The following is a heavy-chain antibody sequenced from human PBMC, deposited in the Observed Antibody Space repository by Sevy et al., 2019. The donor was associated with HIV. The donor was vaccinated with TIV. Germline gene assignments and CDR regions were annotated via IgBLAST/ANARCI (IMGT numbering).Heavy chain of an antibody. CDR1: GGTFSSYA. D-gene: IGHD3-10*01. CDR3: ASGAPGPYYFDY. CDR2: IIPIFGTA. Sequence: ASVKVSCMASGGTFSSYAISWVRQAPGQGLEWMGGIIPIFGTANYAQKFQGRVTITADESTSTAYMELSSLRSEDTAVYYCASGAPGPYYFDYWGQGTLVTVSS. J-gene: IGHJ4*02. V-gene: IGHV1-69*13.